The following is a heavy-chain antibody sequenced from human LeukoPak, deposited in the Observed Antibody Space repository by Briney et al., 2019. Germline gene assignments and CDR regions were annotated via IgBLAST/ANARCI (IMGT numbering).Heavy chain of an antibody. CDR1: DYSISSGYGYY. D-gene: IGHD2-15*01. V-gene: IGHV4-30-4*07. Sequence: SETLSLTCTVSDYSISSGYGYYWGWIRQSPGKGLEWIGYTYYSGSAYYNPSLNSRVTISVDTSKNQFSLKVRSVTAADTAVYYCARVVAATGLDYWGQGALVTVSS. J-gene: IGHJ4*02. CDR3: ARVVAATGLDY. CDR2: TYYSGSA.